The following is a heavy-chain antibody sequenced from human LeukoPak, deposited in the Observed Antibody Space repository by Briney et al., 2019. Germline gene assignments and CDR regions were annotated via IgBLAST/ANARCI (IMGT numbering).Heavy chain of an antibody. Sequence: PSETLSLTCTVSGYSITSGFYWGWIRQPPGKGLEWIGSIYHTGNTYYNPSLRSRITISVDTSKNQFSLKLTSVTAADTAVYYCARREQWLVGDDYWGQGTLVTVSS. D-gene: IGHD6-19*01. V-gene: IGHV4-38-2*02. CDR1: GYSITSGFY. CDR3: ARREQWLVGDDY. CDR2: IYHTGNT. J-gene: IGHJ4*02.